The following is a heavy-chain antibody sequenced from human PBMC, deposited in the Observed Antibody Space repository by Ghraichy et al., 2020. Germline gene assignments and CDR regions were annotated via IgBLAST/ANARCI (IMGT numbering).Heavy chain of an antibody. CDR2: ISYDGSND. CDR1: GFTFSDYA. J-gene: IGHJ4*02. Sequence: WGSLRLSCAASGFTFSDYALHWVRQAAGKGPEWVAVISYDGSNDYYADAVKGRFTISRDNSKDTLYLQMSSLRAEDTAVYYCARGSHCRSTSCYLPFYYWGQGTLVTVPS. CDR3: ARGSHCRSTSCYLPFYY. D-gene: IGHD2-2*01. V-gene: IGHV3-30*14.